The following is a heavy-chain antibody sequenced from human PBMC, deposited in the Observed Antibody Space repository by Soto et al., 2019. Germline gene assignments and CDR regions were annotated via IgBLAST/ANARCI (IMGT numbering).Heavy chain of an antibody. V-gene: IGHV3-30*18. D-gene: IGHD6-13*01. Sequence: QVQLVESGGGVVQPGRSLRLSCAASGFTFSSYGMHWVRQAPGKGLEWVAVISYDGSNKYYADSVKGRFTISRDNSKNTLYLQMNSLRAEDTAVYYCAKEVRAAAGPLYGMDVWGQGTTVTVSS. CDR3: AKEVRAAAGPLYGMDV. J-gene: IGHJ6*02. CDR1: GFTFSSYG. CDR2: ISYDGSNK.